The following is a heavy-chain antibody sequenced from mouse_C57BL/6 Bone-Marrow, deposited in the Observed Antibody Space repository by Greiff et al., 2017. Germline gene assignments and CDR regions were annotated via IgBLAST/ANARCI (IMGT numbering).Heavy chain of an antibody. D-gene: IGHD1-1*01. CDR1: GYTFTTYP. CDR2: FHPYNDDT. V-gene: IGHV1-47*01. CDR3: ATRYYGSSYWYFDV. J-gene: IGHJ1*03. Sequence: QVQLQQSGAELVKPGASVKMSCKASGYTFTTYPIEWMKQNHGKSLEWIGNFHPYNDDTKYNEKFKGKATLTVEKSSSTVYLELSRLTSDESAVYYCATRYYGSSYWYFDVWGTGTTVTVSS.